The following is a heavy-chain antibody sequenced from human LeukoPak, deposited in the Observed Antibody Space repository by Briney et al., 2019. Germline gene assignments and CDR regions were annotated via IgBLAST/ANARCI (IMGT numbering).Heavy chain of an antibody. CDR1: GFTFSSYG. CDR2: ISGSGGST. J-gene: IGHJ4*02. V-gene: IGHV3-23*01. D-gene: IGHD5-18*01. CDR3: ARHLSGITGYTYGRGIGY. Sequence: GGTLRLSCAASGFTFSSYGMSWVRQAPGKGLEWVSAISGSGGSTYYADSVKGRFTISRDNSKNTLYLQMNSLRAEDTAVYYCARHLSGITGYTYGRGIGYWGQGTLLTVSS.